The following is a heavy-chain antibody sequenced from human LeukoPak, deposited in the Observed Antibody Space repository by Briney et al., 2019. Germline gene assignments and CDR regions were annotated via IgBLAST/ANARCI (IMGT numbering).Heavy chain of an antibody. J-gene: IGHJ4*02. Sequence: GSLRLSCAASGFTFSSYWMHWVRQPPGKGLEWIGTIYYTGNTYYNPSLKSRVTISVDTSKNQFSLKLSSVTAADTAVYYCARQIRSSSSLYYFGYWGQGTLVTVSS. V-gene: IGHV4-39*01. CDR2: IYYTGNT. D-gene: IGHD6-6*01. CDR3: ARQIRSSSSLYYFGY. CDR1: GFTFSSYW.